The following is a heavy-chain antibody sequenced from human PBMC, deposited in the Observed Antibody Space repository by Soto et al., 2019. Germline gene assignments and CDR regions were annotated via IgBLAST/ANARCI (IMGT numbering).Heavy chain of an antibody. CDR1: GFTFSGYA. D-gene: IGHD6-6*01. CDR3: AKAGSSSVRWFDF. J-gene: IGHJ4*02. CDR2: ISGSGVTT. Sequence: EVQLLESGGGLVQPGGSLRLSCAASGFTFSGYAMSWVRQAPGKGLEWVSTISGSGVTTYFADSVQGRFTISRDNSKNTLYLQMNSLRAKDTAVYYCAKAGSSSVRWFDFWGQGTLVTVSS. V-gene: IGHV3-23*01.